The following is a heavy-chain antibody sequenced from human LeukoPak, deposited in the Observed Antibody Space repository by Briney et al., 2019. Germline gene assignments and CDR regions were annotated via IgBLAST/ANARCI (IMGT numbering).Heavy chain of an antibody. CDR1: GYIFTGYY. CDR2: INPNSGDT. CDR3: ARDRPIAVVPAAISFSDY. V-gene: IGHV1-2*02. J-gene: IGHJ4*02. D-gene: IGHD2-2*01. Sequence: GASVKVSCRASGYIFTGYYMHWVRQAPGQGLEWMGWINPNSGDTNFAQKFQGRVTMTRDTSISTAYMELSRLRSDDTAVYYCARDRPIAVVPAAISFSDYWGQGTLVTVSS.